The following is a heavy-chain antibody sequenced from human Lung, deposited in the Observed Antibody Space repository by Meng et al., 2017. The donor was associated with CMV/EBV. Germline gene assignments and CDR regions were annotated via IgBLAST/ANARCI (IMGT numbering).Heavy chain of an antibody. J-gene: IGHJ4*02. D-gene: IGHD4-17*01. CDR2: ISNNGGSA. V-gene: IGHV3-64*02. Sequence: GESXKISCAASGFTFSNYAMHWVRQAPGKGLEYVSAISNNGGSAYYADSVKGRFTISRDNSKNTLYLQMGSLRAEDMAVYYCARDRYGDYEEMVFDYWGQGXLVTVSS. CDR1: GFTFSNYA. CDR3: ARDRYGDYEEMVFDY.